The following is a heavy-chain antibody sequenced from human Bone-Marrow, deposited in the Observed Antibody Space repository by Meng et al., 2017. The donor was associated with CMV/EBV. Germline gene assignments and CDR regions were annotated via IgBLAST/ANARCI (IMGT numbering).Heavy chain of an antibody. CDR3: ARYERLSYYFDY. D-gene: IGHD3-16*01. V-gene: IGHV4-34*01. CDR2: INHSGST. J-gene: IGHJ4*02. CDR1: GGSFSGYY. Sequence: SETLSLTCAVYGGSFSGYYWSWIRQPPGKGLEWIGEINHSGSTNYNPSLKSRVTISVDTSKNQFSLKLSSVTAADTAVYYCARYERLSYYFDYRGQGTLVTVSS.